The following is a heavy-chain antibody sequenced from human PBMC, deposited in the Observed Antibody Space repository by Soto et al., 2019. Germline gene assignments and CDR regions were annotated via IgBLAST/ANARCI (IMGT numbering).Heavy chain of an antibody. D-gene: IGHD3-16*02. J-gene: IGHJ4*02. CDR2: ISGNSGNT. V-gene: IGHV3-23*01. CDR1: VFTVGNYA. Sequence: GALRLSCAPSVFTVGNYAMNWVRQAPGKGLEWVSSISGNSGNTYFADSVKGRFTISRDNSKNTLYLQLNSLRADDTAVYYCAKVPLSRRYFDYPGQGPLGTGSS. CDR3: AKVPLSRRYFDY.